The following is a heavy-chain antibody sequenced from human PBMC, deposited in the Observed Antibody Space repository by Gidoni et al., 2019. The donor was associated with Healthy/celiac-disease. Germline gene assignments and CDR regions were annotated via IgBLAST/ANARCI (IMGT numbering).Heavy chain of an antibody. CDR1: GFTFSDYY. J-gene: IGHJ4*02. D-gene: IGHD3-10*01. CDR3: ARVNVGSGSFYADY. V-gene: IGHV3-11*06. Sequence: QVQLVESGGGLVKPGGSLRLSCAASGFTFSDYYMGWIRQAPGKGLAWVSKISTSSSYTNYADSVKGRFTISRDSAKNSLYLQMNSLRAEDTAVYFCARVNVGSGSFYADYWGQGTLVTVSS. CDR2: ISTSSSYT.